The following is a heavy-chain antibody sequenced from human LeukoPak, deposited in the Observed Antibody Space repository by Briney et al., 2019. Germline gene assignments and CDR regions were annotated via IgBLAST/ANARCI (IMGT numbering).Heavy chain of an antibody. D-gene: IGHD6-19*01. V-gene: IGHV1-8*01. CDR3: ARGGLVAGPYYFDY. Sequence: GASVKVSCKASGYTFTSYDINWVRQATGQGLEWMGWMNPNNGNTAYAQKFQGRVTMTRNTSISTAYMELSSLRSEDTAVYYCARGGLVAGPYYFDYWGQGTLVTVSS. CDR1: GYTFTSYD. CDR2: MNPNNGNT. J-gene: IGHJ4*02.